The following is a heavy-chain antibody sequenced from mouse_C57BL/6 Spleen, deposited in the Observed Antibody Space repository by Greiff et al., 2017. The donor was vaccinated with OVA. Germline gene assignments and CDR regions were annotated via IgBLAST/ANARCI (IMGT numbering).Heavy chain of an antibody. CDR2: IYPRSGNT. D-gene: IGHD2-4*01. CDR1: GYTFTSYG. J-gene: IGHJ1*03. Sequence: QVQLKQSGAELARPGASVKLSCKASGYTFTSYGISWVKQRTGQGLEWIGEIYPRSGNTYYNEKFKGKATLTADKSSSSAYMELRSLTSEDSAVYYCARVDYDYEGYFDVWGTGTTVTVSS. CDR3: ARVDYDYEGYFDV. V-gene: IGHV1-81*01.